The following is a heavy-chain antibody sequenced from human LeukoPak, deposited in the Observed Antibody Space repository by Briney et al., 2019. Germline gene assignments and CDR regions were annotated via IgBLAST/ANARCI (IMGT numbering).Heavy chain of an antibody. D-gene: IGHD3-10*01. CDR1: GFTFGDYA. J-gene: IGHJ4*02. V-gene: IGHV3-49*03. CDR2: IRSKAYGGTT. Sequence: GGSLRLSCTASGFTFGDYAMSWFRQAPGKGLEWVGFIRSKAYGGTTEYAASVKGRFTISRDDSKSIAYLQMNSLKTADTAVYYCTRDRGMYYCGSGSVNYWGQGTLVTVSS. CDR3: TRDRGMYYCGSGSVNY.